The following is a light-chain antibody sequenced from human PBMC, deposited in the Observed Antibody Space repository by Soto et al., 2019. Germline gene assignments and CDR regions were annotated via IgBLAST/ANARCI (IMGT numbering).Light chain of an antibody. Sequence: EFVLTQSPGTLSLSPGERVTLSCRATQSVTYNLAWYQQKPGQAPRLLIYGASTRATGIPARFSGSGSGTDFTLTISSLEPEDFAVYYCQQRSNWPPLTFGQGTRLE. V-gene: IGKV3-11*01. CDR1: QSVTYN. CDR3: QQRSNWPPLT. J-gene: IGKJ5*01. CDR2: GAS.